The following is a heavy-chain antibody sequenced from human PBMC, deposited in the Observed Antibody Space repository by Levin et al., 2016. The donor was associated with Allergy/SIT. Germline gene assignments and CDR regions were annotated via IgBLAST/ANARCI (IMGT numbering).Heavy chain of an antibody. J-gene: IGHJ4*02. CDR3: ARGRVVGATPFGY. Sequence: GESLKISCAASGFTFSSYSMNWVRQAPGKGLEWVSSISSSSSYIYYADSVKGRFTISRDNAKNSLYLQMNSLRAEDTAVYYCARGRVVGATPFGYWGQGTLVTVSS. CDR1: GFTFSSYS. V-gene: IGHV3-21*01. D-gene: IGHD1-26*01. CDR2: ISSSSSYI.